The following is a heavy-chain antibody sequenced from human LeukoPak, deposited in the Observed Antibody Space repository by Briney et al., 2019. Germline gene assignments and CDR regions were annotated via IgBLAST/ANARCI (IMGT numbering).Heavy chain of an antibody. Sequence: GASVKVSCKASGYSFTAYFVHWVRQAPGQGLELMGWINPNSDGTNYAQNFQGRVTMTADPSISTAYIELSRLSSDDTAVYYCARVSRFFDWLPPFVYWGQGTLVTVSS. CDR2: INPNSDGT. J-gene: IGHJ4*02. CDR3: ARVSRFFDWLPPFVY. D-gene: IGHD3-9*01. CDR1: GYSFTAYF. V-gene: IGHV1-2*02.